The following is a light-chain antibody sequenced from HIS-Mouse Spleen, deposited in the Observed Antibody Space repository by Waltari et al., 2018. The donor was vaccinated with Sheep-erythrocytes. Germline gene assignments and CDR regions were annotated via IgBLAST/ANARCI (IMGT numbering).Light chain of an antibody. Sequence: AIQLTQSPSSLSASVGDRVTITCRASHGISSALAWYQQQPGKAPKLLIYDASSLESGVPSRFSGSGSGTDFTLTISSLQPEDFATYYCQQFNSYPLTFGGGTKVEIK. CDR1: HGISSA. CDR3: QQFNSYPLT. CDR2: DAS. J-gene: IGKJ4*01. V-gene: IGKV1-13*02.